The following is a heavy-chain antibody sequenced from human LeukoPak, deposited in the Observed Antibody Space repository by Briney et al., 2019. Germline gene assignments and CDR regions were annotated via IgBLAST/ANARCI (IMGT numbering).Heavy chain of an antibody. J-gene: IGHJ4*02. Sequence: PGGSLRLSCAASGFTFSGYSMNWVRQAPGKGLEWISYISDSGYTIHYAESLKGRFTISRDNAKNSLYLQMSSLRADDTAVYYCAGDVGSSSSTTPLGYWGQGTLVTVSS. CDR2: ISDSGYTI. D-gene: IGHD2-2*01. CDR3: AGDVGSSSSTTPLGY. CDR1: GFTFSGYS. V-gene: IGHV3-48*04.